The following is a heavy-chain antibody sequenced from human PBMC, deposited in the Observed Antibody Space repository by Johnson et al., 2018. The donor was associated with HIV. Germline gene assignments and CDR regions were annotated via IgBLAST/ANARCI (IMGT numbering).Heavy chain of an antibody. CDR3: AKVSGYYDSLSAGWAFDI. CDR1: GFTFSNAW. Sequence: QVQLVESGGGLVKPGGSLRLSCAASGFTFSNAWMSWVRQAPGKGLEWVPGKGLEWVAVISYDGSNKYYADSVKGRFTISRDNSKNTLYLQMNSLRAEDTAVDYGAKVSGYYDSLSAGWAFDIWGQGTIVTVYS. D-gene: IGHD3-22*01. V-gene: IGHV3-30*18. CDR2: ISYDGSNK. J-gene: IGHJ3*02.